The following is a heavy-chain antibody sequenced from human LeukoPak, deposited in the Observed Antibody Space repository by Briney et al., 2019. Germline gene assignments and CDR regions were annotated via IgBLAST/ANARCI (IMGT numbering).Heavy chain of an antibody. D-gene: IGHD3-10*01. CDR2: INPNSGGT. V-gene: IGHV1-2*02. Sequence: ASVKVSCKASGYTFTGYYMHWVRQAPGQGLEWMGWINPNSGGTNYAQKFQGRVTMTRDTSISTAYMELSRLRSDDTAAYYCARGWYGMKGFDYWGQGTLVTVSS. J-gene: IGHJ4*02. CDR1: GYTFTGYY. CDR3: ARGWYGMKGFDY.